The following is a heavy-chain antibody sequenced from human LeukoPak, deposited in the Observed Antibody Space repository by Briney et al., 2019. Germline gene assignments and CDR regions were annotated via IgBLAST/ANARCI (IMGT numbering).Heavy chain of an antibody. CDR1: GGTFSSYA. V-gene: IGHV1-69*06. CDR2: IIPIFGTA. Sequence: SVKVSCKASGGTFSSYAISWVRQAPGQGLEWMGGIIPIFGTANYAQKFQGRVTITADKSTSTAYMELSSLRSEDTAVYYCATGYCSSTNCYGVFDAFDIWGQGTMVTVSS. D-gene: IGHD2-2*03. CDR3: ATGYCSSTNCYGVFDAFDI. J-gene: IGHJ3*02.